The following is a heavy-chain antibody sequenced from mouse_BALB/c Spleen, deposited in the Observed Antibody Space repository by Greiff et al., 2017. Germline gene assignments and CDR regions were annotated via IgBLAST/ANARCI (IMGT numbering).Heavy chain of an antibody. Sequence: EVKLMESGGGLVKPGGSLKLSCAASGFTFSSYAMSWVRQSPEKRLEWVAEISSGGSYTYYPDTVTGRFTISRDNAKNTLYLEMSSLRSEDTAMYYCATHYYGGVDYWGKEPQSPSPQ. V-gene: IGHV5-9-4*01. CDR2: ISSGGSYT. J-gene: IGHJ4*01. D-gene: IGHD1-2*01. CDR3: ATHYYGGVDY. CDR1: GFTFSSYA.